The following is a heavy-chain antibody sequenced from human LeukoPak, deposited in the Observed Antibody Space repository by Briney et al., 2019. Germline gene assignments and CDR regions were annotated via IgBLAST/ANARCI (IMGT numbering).Heavy chain of an antibody. V-gene: IGHV3-13*01. CDR2: IGTAGEI. J-gene: IGHJ6*03. Sequence: GGSLRLSCAASGFTFRSYDMHWVRQATGRGLEWVSGIGTAGEIYYPGSVKGRFTISRDNSKNTLYLQMNSLRAEDTAVYYCAKDGASSGWYGYYYYYMDVWGKGTTVTISS. D-gene: IGHD6-19*01. CDR1: GFTFRSYD. CDR3: AKDGASSGWYGYYYYYMDV.